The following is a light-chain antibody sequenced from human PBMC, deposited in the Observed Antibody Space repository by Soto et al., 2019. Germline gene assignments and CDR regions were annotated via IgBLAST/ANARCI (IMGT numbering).Light chain of an antibody. CDR2: AAS. CDR3: QQSYRFPKT. CDR1: QTVPSY. J-gene: IGKJ1*01. V-gene: IGKV1-39*01. Sequence: QTTQSASSLSASVGDSVTLTWRASQTVPSYLNWYQQKPGKAPKLLIYAASTLQSGVPSRFSGSGSGTEFTLTIISLQPEDFATYYCQQSYRFPKTFGRGTKVDIK.